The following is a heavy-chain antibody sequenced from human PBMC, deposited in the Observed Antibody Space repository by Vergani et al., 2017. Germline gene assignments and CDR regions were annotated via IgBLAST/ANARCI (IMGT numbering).Heavy chain of an antibody. Sequence: VQLVQSGTEVKKPGASVKIACKTSGYTFTNHHLHWVRQAPGQGLEWMGIITPGGSTDYGPKFQGRATMTRDTSISTAYMELSRLRSDDTAVYYCARTADKWELPHRRYFDYWGQGTLVTVSS. CDR2: ITPGGST. CDR1: GYTFTNHH. V-gene: IGHV1-46*01. CDR3: ARTADKWELPHRRYFDY. J-gene: IGHJ4*02. D-gene: IGHD1-26*01.